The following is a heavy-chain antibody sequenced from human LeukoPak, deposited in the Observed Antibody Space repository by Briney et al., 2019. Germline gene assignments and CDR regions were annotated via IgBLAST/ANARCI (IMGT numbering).Heavy chain of an antibody. CDR1: GYSFTSYW. Sequence: GESLKISCKGSGYSFTSYWIGWVRQMPGKGLELMGIIYPGDSDTRYSPSFQGQVTISADKSISTAYLQWSSLKASDTAMYYCARRDYDSSGPVEGFDYWGRGTLVTVSS. D-gene: IGHD3-22*01. J-gene: IGHJ4*02. V-gene: IGHV5-51*01. CDR3: ARRDYDSSGPVEGFDY. CDR2: IYPGDSDT.